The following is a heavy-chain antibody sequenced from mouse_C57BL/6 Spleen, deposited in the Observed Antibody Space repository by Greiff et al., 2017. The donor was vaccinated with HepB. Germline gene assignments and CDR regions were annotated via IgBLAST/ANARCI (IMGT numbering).Heavy chain of an antibody. CDR3: ARSGNYAMDY. Sequence: EVHLVESGGGLVKPGRSLKLSCAASGFTFSDYGMHWVRQAPEKGLEWVAYISSGSSTIYYADTVTGRFTISRDIDKNALFLQMTTLRSEDTAMYFCARSGNYAMDYWGQGTSVTVSS. J-gene: IGHJ4*01. D-gene: IGHD1-3*01. V-gene: IGHV5-17*01. CDR2: ISSGSSTI. CDR1: GFTFSDYG.